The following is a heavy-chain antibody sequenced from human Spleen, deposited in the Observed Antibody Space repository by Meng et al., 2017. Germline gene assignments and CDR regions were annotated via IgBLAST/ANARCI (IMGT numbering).Heavy chain of an antibody. J-gene: IGHJ6*02. V-gene: IGHV1-18*01. D-gene: IGHD5-18*01. CDR1: GYSFTSYG. Sequence: ASVKVSCKASGYSFTSYGISWVRQAPGQGLAWMGWISANNGNTNYAQKLQGRVTMTTDTSTSTAYMELRSLRSDDTAVYYCARDRAVYSYGYYYYGMDVWGQGTTVTVSS. CDR2: ISANNGNT. CDR3: ARDRAVYSYGYYYYGMDV.